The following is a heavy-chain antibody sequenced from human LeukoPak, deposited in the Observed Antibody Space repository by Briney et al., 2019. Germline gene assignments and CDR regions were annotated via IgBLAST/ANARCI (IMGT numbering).Heavy chain of an antibody. D-gene: IGHD6-25*01. V-gene: IGHV3-30*02. CDR1: GFTFSSYG. J-gene: IGHJ4*02. CDR2: IRYDGSNK. Sequence: GGSLRLSCAASGFTFSSYGMHWVRQAPGKGLEWVAFIRYDGSNKYYADSVKGRFTISRDNSKNTLYLQMNSLRAEDTAVYYCAKRKLSGAAQFDYWGQGTLVTVSS. CDR3: AKRKLSGAAQFDY.